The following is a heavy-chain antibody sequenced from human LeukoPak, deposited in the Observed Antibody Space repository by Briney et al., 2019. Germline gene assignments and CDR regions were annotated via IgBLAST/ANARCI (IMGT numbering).Heavy chain of an antibody. V-gene: IGHV3-9*01. Sequence: GGSLRLSCAASGFTFDDYAMHWVRHAPGKGLEWVSGISWNSGSIGYADSVKGRFTISRDNAKNSLYLQMNSLRAEDTALYYCAKDKRGTAAAGYFDYWGQGTLVTVSS. CDR3: AKDKRGTAAAGYFDY. CDR1: GFTFDDYA. CDR2: ISWNSGSI. J-gene: IGHJ4*02. D-gene: IGHD6-13*01.